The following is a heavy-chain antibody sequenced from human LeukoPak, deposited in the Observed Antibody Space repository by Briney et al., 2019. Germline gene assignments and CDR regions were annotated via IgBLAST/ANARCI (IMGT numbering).Heavy chain of an antibody. Sequence: PSETLSLTCTVSGGSISRYYWTWIRQPPGKGLEWIGYIYYSGSTNCNPSLKSRVIISVDTSKNQFSLKLSSVTAADTAVYYCARMASDGSGYYDYWGQGTLVTVSS. J-gene: IGHJ4*02. CDR2: IYYSGST. CDR1: GGSISRYY. V-gene: IGHV4-59*01. CDR3: ARMASDGSGYYDY. D-gene: IGHD3-22*01.